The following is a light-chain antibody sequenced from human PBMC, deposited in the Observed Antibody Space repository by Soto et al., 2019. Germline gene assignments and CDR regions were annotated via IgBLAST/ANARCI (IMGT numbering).Light chain of an antibody. CDR3: QQYGSSPLT. Sequence: EIVLTQSPGTLSLSSGERATLSCRASQSVSSSYLAWYQQKPGQAPRLLIYGASSRATGIPDRFSGSGSGTDFTLIISRLVPEDVAVYYCQQYGSSPLTFGGGTKVEIK. CDR1: QSVSSSY. V-gene: IGKV3-20*01. CDR2: GAS. J-gene: IGKJ4*01.